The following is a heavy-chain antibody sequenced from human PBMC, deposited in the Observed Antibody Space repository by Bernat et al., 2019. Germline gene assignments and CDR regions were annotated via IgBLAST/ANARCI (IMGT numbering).Heavy chain of an antibody. D-gene: IGHD5-12*01. V-gene: IGHV3-33*01. CDR3: ARGLASSGYDYVAWFDP. Sequence: VQLVESGGGLVKPGGSLRLSCAASGFSFSIAWMSWVRQAPGKGLEWVAVIWYDGSNKYYADSVKGRFTISRDNSKNTLYLQMNSLRAEDTAVYYCARGLASSGYDYVAWFDPWGQGTLVTVSS. CDR1: GFSFSIAW. J-gene: IGHJ5*02. CDR2: IWYDGSNK.